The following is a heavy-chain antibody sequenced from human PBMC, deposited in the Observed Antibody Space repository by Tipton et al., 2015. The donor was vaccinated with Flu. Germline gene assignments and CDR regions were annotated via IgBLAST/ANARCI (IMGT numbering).Heavy chain of an antibody. Sequence: TLSLTCAVSDYSISSNYYWAWIRQPPGKGLEWIASIAHSGSIYSNPSLKSRVTISLDPSKNHFSLRLSYVTAADTAVYYCARDPSPHSSNWFFDYWGQGTLVTVSS. CDR1: DYSISSNYY. V-gene: IGHV4-38-2*02. CDR2: IAHSGSI. D-gene: IGHD6-13*01. J-gene: IGHJ4*02. CDR3: ARDPSPHSSNWFFDY.